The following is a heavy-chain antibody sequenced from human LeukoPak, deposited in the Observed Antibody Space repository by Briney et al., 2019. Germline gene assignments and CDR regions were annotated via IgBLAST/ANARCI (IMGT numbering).Heavy chain of an antibody. V-gene: IGHV6-1*01. Sequence: SQTLSLTCAISGDSVSINSAAWNWIRQSPSRGLEWLGRTYYTSKGYNDYAGSVKSQITINQDTSKNEFSLQLNSVTPEDTAVYYCARDFRSHGAFDIWGQGTMVTVSS. J-gene: IGHJ3*02. CDR1: GDSVSINSAA. CDR2: TYYTSKGYN. CDR3: ARDFRSHGAFDI.